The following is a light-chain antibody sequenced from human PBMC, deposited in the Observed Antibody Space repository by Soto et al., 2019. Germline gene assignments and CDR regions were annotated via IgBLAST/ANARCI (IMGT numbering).Light chain of an antibody. CDR1: QRISSY. V-gene: IGKV1-39*01. Sequence: DIQMTQSPSSLSASVGDRFTITCRASQRISSYLNWYQQKPGKAPKLLIYAASSLQSGVPSRFSGSGSGTDFTLTISSLQPEDFAAYYCQQSYSTPVTFGQGTKVEIK. CDR2: AAS. J-gene: IGKJ1*01. CDR3: QQSYSTPVT.